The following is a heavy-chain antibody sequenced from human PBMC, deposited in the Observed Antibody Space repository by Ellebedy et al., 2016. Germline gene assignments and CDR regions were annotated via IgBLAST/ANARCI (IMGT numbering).Heavy chain of an antibody. J-gene: IGHJ6*03. D-gene: IGHD5-18*01. CDR3: ARVQGYTLYHYYYMDV. V-gene: IGHV4-34*01. CDR1: GGSFSGYY. CDR2: INHSGST. Sequence: GSLRLXCAVYGGSFSGYYWSWIRQPPGKGLEWIGEINHSGSTNYNPSLKSRVTISVDTSKNQFSLKLSSVTAADTAVYYCARVQGYTLYHYYYMDVWGKGTTVTVPS.